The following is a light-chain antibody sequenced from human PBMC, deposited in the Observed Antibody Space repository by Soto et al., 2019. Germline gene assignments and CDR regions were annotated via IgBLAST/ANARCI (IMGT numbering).Light chain of an antibody. CDR2: YDD. CDR3: AAWDDTLNVVL. Sequence: QSVLTQPPSVSAAPGQRVTISCSGSSSNIGNNAVNWYQQLPGKAPKLLIYYDDLLSSGVSDRFSSSKSGTSASLAISGVQPDDEADYYCAAWDDTLNVVLFGGGTKLTVL. J-gene: IGLJ2*01. V-gene: IGLV1-36*01. CDR1: SSNIGNNA.